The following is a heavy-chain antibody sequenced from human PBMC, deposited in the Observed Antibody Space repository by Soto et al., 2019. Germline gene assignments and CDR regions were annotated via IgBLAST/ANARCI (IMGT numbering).Heavy chain of an antibody. Sequence: PSETLSLTCTISGGSISSSYWSWIRQSPGKGLEWIGYISYSGNTNYNPSLKSRVTVSVDTSKNQFSLNLSSVTAADTAVYYCARGFGYCGGACFIYWGQGTLVTVSS. CDR3: ARGFGYCGGACFIY. V-gene: IGHV4-59*01. CDR1: GGSISSSY. CDR2: ISYSGNT. D-gene: IGHD2-21*02. J-gene: IGHJ4*02.